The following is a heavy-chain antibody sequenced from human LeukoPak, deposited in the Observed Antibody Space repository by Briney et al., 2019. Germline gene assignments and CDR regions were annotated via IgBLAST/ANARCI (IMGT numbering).Heavy chain of an antibody. CDR1: GFTFSSYS. CDR2: ISSSSSYI. CDR3: ASLGDSSWYPGGPSSLDY. V-gene: IGHV3-21*01. J-gene: IGHJ4*02. Sequence: PGGSLRLSCAASGFTFSSYSMNWVRQAPGKGLEWVSSISSSSSYIYYADSVKGQFTISRDNAKNSLYLQMNSLRAEDTAVYYCASLGDSSWYPGGPSSLDYWGQGTLVTVSS. D-gene: IGHD6-13*01.